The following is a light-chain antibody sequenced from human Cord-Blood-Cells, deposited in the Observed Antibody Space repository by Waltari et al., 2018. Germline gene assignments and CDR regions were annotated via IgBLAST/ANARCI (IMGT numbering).Light chain of an antibody. CDR2: AAS. CDR3: QQSYSTLFT. V-gene: IGKV1-39*01. CDR1: KSISSY. Sequence: DLQMTQSPSSLSASVGDRVTITCRASKSISSYLNWYQQKPGKAPKLLIYAASSLQSGVPSRFSGSGSGTDFTLTISSLQPEDFATYYCQQSYSTLFTFGPGTKVDIK. J-gene: IGKJ3*01.